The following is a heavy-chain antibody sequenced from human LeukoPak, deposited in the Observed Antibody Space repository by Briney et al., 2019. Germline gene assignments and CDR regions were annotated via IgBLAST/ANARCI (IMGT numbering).Heavy chain of an antibody. CDR1: GGSISSSSYY. V-gene: IGHV4-39*07. J-gene: IGHJ4*02. CDR3: ARVGGGSSGWYP. Sequence: PSETLSLTCTVSGGSISSSSYYWGWIRQPPGQGLERIGSFYYSGSTYYNPSLKSRVTISVDTSKNQFSLKLRSVTAADTAVYYCARVGGGSSGWYPWGQGTLVTVSS. D-gene: IGHD6-19*01. CDR2: FYYSGST.